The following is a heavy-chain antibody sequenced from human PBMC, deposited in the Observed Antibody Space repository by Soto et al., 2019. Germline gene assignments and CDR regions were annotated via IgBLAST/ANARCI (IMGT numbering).Heavy chain of an antibody. CDR2: ILPVFGTT. Sequence: ASVKVSCKASGDTSSNYGVSWVRQAPGQGLEWMGGILPVFGTTTYARNFQGRITITADKSTSTVYMELTSLRSDDTATYYCARDPDEVVGTDYHYYGMDVWDQGATVTVS. D-gene: IGHD1-26*01. CDR1: GDTSSNYG. CDR3: ARDPDEVVGTDYHYYGMDV. V-gene: IGHV1-69*06. J-gene: IGHJ6*02.